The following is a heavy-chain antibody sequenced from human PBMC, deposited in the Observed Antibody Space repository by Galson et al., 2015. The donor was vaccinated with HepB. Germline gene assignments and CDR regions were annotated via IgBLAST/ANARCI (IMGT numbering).Heavy chain of an antibody. CDR3: ARIKRALPDY. V-gene: IGHV2-5*02. Sequence: PALVKPTQTLTLTCTFSGFSLTTSGMGVGWIRRPPGKVMEWLALIYWDDDQRFSPSLRSRLTITKNIARSQVVLTMTKVDPTDTATHYCARIKRALPDYWGQGTLVTVSS. CDR1: GFSLTTSGMG. J-gene: IGHJ4*02. CDR2: IYWDDDQ.